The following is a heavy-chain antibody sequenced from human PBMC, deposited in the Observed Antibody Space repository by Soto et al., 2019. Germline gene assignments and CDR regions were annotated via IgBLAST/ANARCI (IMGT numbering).Heavy chain of an antibody. J-gene: IGHJ1*01. CDR3: ARVEWSSSWYLAEHFQH. V-gene: IGHV3-11*01. Sequence: QVQLVESGGGLVKPGGSLRLSCAAFGFTFSDYYMSWIRQPPGKGLEWVAYMSTRGSTIHYADSVKGRFTISRDSAKSSLYLQMNSLRAEDTAVYYCARVEWSSSWYLAEHFQHWGQGTLVTVSS. CDR2: MSTRGSTI. CDR1: GFTFSDYY. D-gene: IGHD6-13*01.